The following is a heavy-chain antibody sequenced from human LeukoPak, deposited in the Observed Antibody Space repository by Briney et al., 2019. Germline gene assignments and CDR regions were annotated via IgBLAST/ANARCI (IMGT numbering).Heavy chain of an antibody. CDR1: GGSISSYY. CDR2: IYTSGST. J-gene: IGHJ3*02. CDR3: ARPVVASHDALDI. Sequence: SETLSLTCTVSGGSISSYYWSWIRQPPGKGLEWIGYIYTSGSTNYNPSLKSRVTISVDTSKNQFSLKLSSVTAADTAVYYCARPVVASHDALDIWGQGTMVTVSS. V-gene: IGHV4-4*09. D-gene: IGHD2-15*01.